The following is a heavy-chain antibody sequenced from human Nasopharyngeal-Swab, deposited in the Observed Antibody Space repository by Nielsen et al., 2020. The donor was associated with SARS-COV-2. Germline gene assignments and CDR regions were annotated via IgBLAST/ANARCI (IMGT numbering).Heavy chain of an antibody. V-gene: IGHV3-30*03. CDR3: AGVDRGGSYFSEYYYYMDV. CDR2: ISYDGSKK. J-gene: IGHJ6*03. CDR1: GFTFSSYG. D-gene: IGHD1-26*01. Sequence: GESLKISCAASGFTFSSYGMHWVRQAPGKGLEWVAFISYDGSKKYFLDSVKGRFTISRDNPMNTLYLQMNSLRAEDTALYYCAGVDRGGSYFSEYYYYMDVWGKGTSVTVSS.